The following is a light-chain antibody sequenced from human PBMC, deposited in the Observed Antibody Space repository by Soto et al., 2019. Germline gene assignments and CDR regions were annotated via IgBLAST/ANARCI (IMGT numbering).Light chain of an antibody. J-gene: IGLJ2*01. CDR3: AAWDDSLMGPV. Sequence: QSVLTQPPSASGTPGQRVTISRSGSNPNVRYNTVNWFQQFPGTTPKLLIHTTKQPHSGVPDRFSGSKSATSASLAICGVQSEDVAVYYCAAWDDSLMGPVFGGGTKVTVL. CDR1: NPNVRYNT. V-gene: IGLV1-44*01. CDR2: TTK.